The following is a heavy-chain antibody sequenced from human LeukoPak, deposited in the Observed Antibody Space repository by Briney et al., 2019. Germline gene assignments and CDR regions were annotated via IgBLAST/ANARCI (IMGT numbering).Heavy chain of an antibody. D-gene: IGHD2-15*01. CDR1: GDSISSHY. Sequence: SETLSLTCTVSGDSISSHYWTWIRQSPVKGLEWIGDISNSGSTSYNPSLKSRVTISIDTSKNQFSLKLSSVTAADTAVYYCGRDALVGYFSYYYMDVWGKGTTVTVSS. CDR2: ISNSGST. J-gene: IGHJ6*03. V-gene: IGHV4-59*11. CDR3: GRDALVGYFSYYYMDV.